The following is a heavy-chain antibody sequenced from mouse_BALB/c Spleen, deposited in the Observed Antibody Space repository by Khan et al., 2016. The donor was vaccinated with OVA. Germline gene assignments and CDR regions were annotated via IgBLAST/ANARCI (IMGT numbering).Heavy chain of an antibody. Sequence: VELKQSGAELARPGASVKMSCKASGYTFTSYTMHWVKQRPGQGLEWIGYINPSSGYTNYNQKFKDKATLTADKSSSTAYMQLSSLTSEDSAVYFCGREGAYLRDDGWFSYLGQGTLVTVSA. D-gene: IGHD2-14*01. CDR2: INPSSGYT. V-gene: IGHV1-4*01. J-gene: IGHJ3*01. CDR3: GREGAYLRDDGWFSY. CDR1: GYTFTSYT.